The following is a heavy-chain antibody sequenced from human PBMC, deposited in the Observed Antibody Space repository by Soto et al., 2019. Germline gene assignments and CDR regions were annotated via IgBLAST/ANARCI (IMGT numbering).Heavy chain of an antibody. J-gene: IGHJ4*02. D-gene: IGHD4-4*01. Sequence: GGSLRLSCAASGFTFDDYAMHWVRQATGKGLEWVSGVSWNSDTIGYADSVRGRFSISRDNAKNALYLQMNSLRPEDTALYFCVKEKLYSNYEYYFDYWGQGTLVTVLL. CDR2: VSWNSDTI. V-gene: IGHV3-9*01. CDR3: VKEKLYSNYEYYFDY. CDR1: GFTFDDYA.